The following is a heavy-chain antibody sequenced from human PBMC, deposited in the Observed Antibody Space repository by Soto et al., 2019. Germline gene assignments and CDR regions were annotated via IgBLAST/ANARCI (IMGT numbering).Heavy chain of an antibody. V-gene: IGHV4-59*01. CDR1: GGSISSYY. J-gene: IGHJ6*02. CDR3: ARDKNYYGMDV. CDR2: IYYSGST. Sequence: SETLSLTCTVSGGSISSYYWSWIRQPPGKGLEWIGYIYYSGSTNYNPSLKSRVTISVDTSKNQFSLKLSSVTAADTAVYYCARDKNYYGMDVWGQGTTVTV.